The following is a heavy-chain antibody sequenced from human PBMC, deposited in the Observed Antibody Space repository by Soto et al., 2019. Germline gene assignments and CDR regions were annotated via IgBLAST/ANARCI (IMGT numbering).Heavy chain of an antibody. Sequence: GSLRLSCAATGVTCSSYGMRWVRQAPGKGLEWVAVIWYDGSNKYYADSVKGRFTISRDNSKNTLYLQMNSLRAEDTAVYYCARGGAVAGSGYYYYGMDVWGQGTTVTVSS. CDR2: IWYDGSNK. D-gene: IGHD6-19*01. V-gene: IGHV3-33*01. CDR1: GVTCSSYG. J-gene: IGHJ6*02. CDR3: ARGGAVAGSGYYYYGMDV.